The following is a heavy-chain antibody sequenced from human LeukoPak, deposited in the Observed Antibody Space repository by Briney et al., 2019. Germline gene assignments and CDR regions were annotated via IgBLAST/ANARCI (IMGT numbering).Heavy chain of an antibody. V-gene: IGHV1-24*01. J-gene: IGHJ4*02. CDR2: YDPEECGI. D-gene: IGHD1-1*01. Sequence: SVKVSCKVSGSTLAESYIHWLRQAPGKGLEWMGGYDPEECGIIYAQKFLDRVTMTEDTSTTTAYMEVSSLRSEDTAVYFCAGDRGITITKDFDYWGQGTVVTVSS. CDR3: AGDRGITITKDFDY. CDR1: GSTLAESY.